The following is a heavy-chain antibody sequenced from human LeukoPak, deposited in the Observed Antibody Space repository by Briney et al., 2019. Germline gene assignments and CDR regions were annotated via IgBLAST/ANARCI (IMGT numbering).Heavy chain of an antibody. CDR3: AKAGYSGSYYVYYYYGMDV. Sequence: GGSLRLSCAASGFTFSSYGMHWVRQAPGKGLEWVAVISYDGSNKYYADSVKGRFTISRDNSKNTLYLQMNSLRAEDTAVHYCAKAGYSGSYYVYYYYGMDVWGQGTTVTVSS. J-gene: IGHJ6*02. D-gene: IGHD1-26*01. CDR1: GFTFSSYG. CDR2: ISYDGSNK. V-gene: IGHV3-30*18.